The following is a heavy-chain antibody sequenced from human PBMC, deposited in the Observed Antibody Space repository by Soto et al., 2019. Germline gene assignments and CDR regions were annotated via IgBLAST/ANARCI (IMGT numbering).Heavy chain of an antibody. CDR3: ARVYYYGSGSYYNLDY. Sequence: SETLSLTCAVYGGSFSGYYWSWIRQPPGKGLEWIGEINHSGSTNYNPSLKSRVTISVDASKNQFSLKLSSVTAADTAVYYCARVYYYGSGSYYNLDYWGQGTLVTVSS. D-gene: IGHD3-10*01. CDR1: GGSFSGYY. CDR2: INHSGST. V-gene: IGHV4-34*01. J-gene: IGHJ4*02.